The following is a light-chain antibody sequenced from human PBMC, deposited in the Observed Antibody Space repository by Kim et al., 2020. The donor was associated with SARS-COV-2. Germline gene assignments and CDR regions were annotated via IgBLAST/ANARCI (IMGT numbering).Light chain of an antibody. CDR1: QSVFYSSNNKDY. Sequence: DIVMTQSPDSLAVSLGERATINCKSSQSVFYSSNNKDYLAWYQQKPGQPPKLLIYWASTRESGVPDRFSGSGSGTDFTLTISSLQAEDGAVYYCQQYYSSPGFAFGPGTKVDLK. CDR2: WAS. J-gene: IGKJ3*01. CDR3: QQYYSSPGFA. V-gene: IGKV4-1*01.